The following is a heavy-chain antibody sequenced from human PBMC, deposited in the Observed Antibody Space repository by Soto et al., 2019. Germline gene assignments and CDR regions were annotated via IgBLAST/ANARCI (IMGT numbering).Heavy chain of an antibody. CDR1: GGSISSYY. J-gene: IGHJ5*02. CDR2: IYHTGNA. CDR3: ARDFFDSSDYTTNWFDP. D-gene: IGHD3-22*01. V-gene: IGHV4-39*01. Sequence: CTVAGGSISSYYWGRIIKNPGEGPEWIGSIYHTGNAYYNPSLKSRVTISVDTSKNQFSLKLTSVTAADAALYYCARDFFDSSDYTTNWFDPWGQGTLVTVSS.